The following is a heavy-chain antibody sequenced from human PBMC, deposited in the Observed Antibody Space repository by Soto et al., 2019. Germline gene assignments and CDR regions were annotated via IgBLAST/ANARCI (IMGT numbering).Heavy chain of an antibody. D-gene: IGHD3-16*01. CDR1: GFTFNSYA. CDR2: IRRNAYGGTT. J-gene: IGHJ4*02. Sequence: SLRLSCAASGFTFNSYAMSWVRQAPGKGLEWVGFIRRNAYGGTTDYAASVKGRFTISRDDSKSIAYLQMNSLRTEDTALYYCTRASSLDFDFWGQGTLVTVSS. V-gene: IGHV3-49*04. CDR3: TRASSLDFDF.